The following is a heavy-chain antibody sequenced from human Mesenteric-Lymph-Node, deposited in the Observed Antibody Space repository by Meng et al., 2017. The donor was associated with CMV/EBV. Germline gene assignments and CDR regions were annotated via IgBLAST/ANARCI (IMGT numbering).Heavy chain of an antibody. CDR1: GFTFSSYW. J-gene: IGHJ4*02. V-gene: IGHV3-74*01. CDR3: ASGKITIFGFDY. Sequence: GESLKISCAASGFTFSSYWMHWVRQAPGKGLVWVSRINSDGSSTSYADSVKGRFTISRDNAKNTLYLQMNSLRAGDTAVYYCASGKITIFGFDYWGQGTLVTVSS. CDR2: INSDGSST. D-gene: IGHD3-3*01.